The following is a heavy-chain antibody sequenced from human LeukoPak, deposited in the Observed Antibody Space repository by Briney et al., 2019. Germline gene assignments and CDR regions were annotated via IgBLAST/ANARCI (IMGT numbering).Heavy chain of an antibody. CDR1: GFTFSSYS. J-gene: IGHJ5*02. D-gene: IGHD2-15*01. V-gene: IGHV3-48*02. CDR2: ISGSSSTI. CDR3: ARDSCSGGSCYGFHWFDP. Sequence: GGSLRLSCAASGFTFSSYSMNWVRQAPGKGLEWVSYISGSSSTIYYADSVKGRFTISRDNAKNSLYLQMNSLRDEDTAVYYCARDSCSGGSCYGFHWFDPWGQGTLVTVSS.